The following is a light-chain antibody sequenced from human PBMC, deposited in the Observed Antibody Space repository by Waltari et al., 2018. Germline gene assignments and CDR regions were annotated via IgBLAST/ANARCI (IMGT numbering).Light chain of an antibody. CDR3: QHHVRLPAT. Sequence: EIVLTQSPGTLSLSPGERATLSCRASQSVSRYLAWYQQKPGQAPRLLIYGASTRATGSPDRFSGSGSVTDFSLTISRLECEDFAVYFCQHHVRLPATFGQGTKVEIK. V-gene: IGKV3-20*01. CDR2: GAS. CDR1: QSVSRY. J-gene: IGKJ1*01.